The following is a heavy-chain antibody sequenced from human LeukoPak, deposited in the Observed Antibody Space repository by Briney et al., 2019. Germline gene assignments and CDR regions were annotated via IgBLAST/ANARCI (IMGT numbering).Heavy chain of an antibody. CDR1: GYTFTSYG. Sequence: ASVKVSCKASGYTFTSYGISWVRQAPGQGLEWMGWISAYNGNTNYAQKLQGRVTMTTDTSTSTAYMELRSLRSDDTAVYYCARDKGYYDSSGYLLPWYFDLWGRGTLVTVSS. CDR2: ISAYNGNT. V-gene: IGHV1-18*01. D-gene: IGHD3-22*01. J-gene: IGHJ2*01. CDR3: ARDKGYYDSSGYLLPWYFDL.